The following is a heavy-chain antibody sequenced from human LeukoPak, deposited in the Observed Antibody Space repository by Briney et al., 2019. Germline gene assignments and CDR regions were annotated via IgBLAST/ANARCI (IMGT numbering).Heavy chain of an antibody. CDR3: ARDLTGYSGSYSDY. V-gene: IGHV3-7*01. D-gene: IGHD1-26*01. J-gene: IGHJ4*02. CDR1: GFTFSSYW. Sequence: PGGSLRLSCAASGFTFSSYWMSWVRQAPGKGLEWVANIKQDGSEKYYVDSVKGRFTISRDNAKNSLYLQMNSLRAEDTAVYYCARDLTGYSGSYSDYWGQRTLVTVSS. CDR2: IKQDGSEK.